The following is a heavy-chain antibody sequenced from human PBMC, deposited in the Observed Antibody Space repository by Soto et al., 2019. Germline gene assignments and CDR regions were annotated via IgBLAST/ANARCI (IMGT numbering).Heavy chain of an antibody. CDR1: GYTFTSYY. Sequence: ASVKVSCKASGYTFTSYYMHWVRRAPGQGLEWMGIINPSGGSTSYAQKFQGRVTMTRDTSTSTVYMELSSLRSEDTAVYYCARDYRGDYVRVGWFDPWGQGTLVTVSS. CDR3: ARDYRGDYVRVGWFDP. V-gene: IGHV1-46*01. CDR2: INPSGGST. J-gene: IGHJ5*02. D-gene: IGHD4-17*01.